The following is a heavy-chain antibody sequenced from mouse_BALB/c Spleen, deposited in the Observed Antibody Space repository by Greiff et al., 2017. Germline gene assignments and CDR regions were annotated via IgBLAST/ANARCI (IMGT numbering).Heavy chain of an antibody. CDR3: TRSGYYGLDY. J-gene: IGHJ2*01. CDR1: GYTFTSYW. Sequence: QVQLQQPGAELVRPGASVKLSCKASGYTFTSYWINWVKQRPGQGLEWIGNIYPSDSYTNYNQKFKDKATLTVDKSSSTAYMQLSSPTSEDSAVYYCTRSGYYGLDYWGQGTTLTVSS. D-gene: IGHD2-1*01. V-gene: IGHV1-69*02. CDR2: IYPSDSYT.